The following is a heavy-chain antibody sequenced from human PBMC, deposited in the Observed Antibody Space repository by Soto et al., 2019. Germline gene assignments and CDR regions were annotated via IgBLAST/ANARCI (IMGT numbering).Heavy chain of an antibody. D-gene: IGHD5-18*01. CDR2: VSHSGST. CDR1: CGSISSAAYY. V-gene: IGHV4-31*03. J-gene: IGHJ4*02. Sequence: QVRLQESGPGLVKPSQTLSLTCTVSCGSISSAAYYWSWIRQHPGKGLEWIGYVSHSGSTYYNPSLKSRVIISVDTSKNQFSLSLTSVTAADTAVYYCAREYTYGSNFFDCWGQGALVTVSS. CDR3: AREYTYGSNFFDC.